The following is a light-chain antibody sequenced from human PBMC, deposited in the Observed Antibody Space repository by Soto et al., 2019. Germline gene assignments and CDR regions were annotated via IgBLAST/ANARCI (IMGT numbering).Light chain of an antibody. Sequence: EIMLTQSPDTLSVSPGERATLSCRASQSVSSYLAWYQQKPGQAPRLLIYDSSTRATGFPDRFSGSGSGTDFTLTIISLEPEDFAVYYCQQYDISPRTFGQGTKVDIK. J-gene: IGKJ1*01. V-gene: IGKV3-11*01. CDR3: QQYDISPRT. CDR1: QSVSSY. CDR2: DSS.